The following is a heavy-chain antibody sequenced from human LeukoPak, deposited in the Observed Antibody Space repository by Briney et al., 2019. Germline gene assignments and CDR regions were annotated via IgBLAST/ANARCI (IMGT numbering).Heavy chain of an antibody. CDR1: GGTFSSCA. CDR2: VIPIFGTA. CDR3: ARGHRSGGSCYTFDY. J-gene: IGHJ4*02. V-gene: IGHV1-69*05. D-gene: IGHD2-15*01. Sequence: GASVKVSCKASGGTFSSCAISWVRQAPGQGLEWMGRVIPIFGTANYAQKFQGRVTITTDQSTSTAYMELSSLRSEDTDVYYLARGHRSGGSCYTFDYWGQGTLVTVSS.